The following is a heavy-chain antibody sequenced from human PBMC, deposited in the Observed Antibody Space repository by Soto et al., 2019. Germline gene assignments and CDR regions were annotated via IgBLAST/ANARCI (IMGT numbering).Heavy chain of an antibody. D-gene: IGHD1-26*01. Sequence: ASVKVSCKASGYTFTSYAMNWVRQAPGQRLEWMGWINAGNGNTKYSQKFQGRVTITRDTSTSTAYMELRSLRSDDTAVYYCARAYSGSYFDYWGQGTLVTVS. CDR1: GYTFTSYA. V-gene: IGHV1-3*01. CDR2: INAGNGNT. CDR3: ARAYSGSYFDY. J-gene: IGHJ4*02.